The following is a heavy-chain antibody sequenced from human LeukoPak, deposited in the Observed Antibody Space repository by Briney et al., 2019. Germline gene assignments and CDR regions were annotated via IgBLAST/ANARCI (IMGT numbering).Heavy chain of an antibody. D-gene: IGHD3-22*01. J-gene: IGHJ4*02. Sequence: GASVKVSCKASGYTFSSYGISWVRQAPGQGLEWVGWISDFNHNTKYAQKVQGRVTMTTDTSTSTAYMELRSLRSDDTAVYFCARGGYYSETKADYWGQGTLVTVSS. CDR3: ARGGYYSETKADY. CDR1: GYTFSSYG. CDR2: ISDFNHNT. V-gene: IGHV1-18*01.